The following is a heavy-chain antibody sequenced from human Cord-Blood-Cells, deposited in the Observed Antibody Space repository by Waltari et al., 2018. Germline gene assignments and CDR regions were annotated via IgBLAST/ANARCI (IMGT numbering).Heavy chain of an antibody. J-gene: IGHJ6*02. CDR1: GFTFSSYG. D-gene: IGHD1-26*01. CDR3: AKDGRSGSYYGPYYYYGMDV. Sequence: QVQLVESGGGVVQPGRSLRLSCAASGFTFSSYGMHWVRQAPGKGLEWVAVISYDGSNKYYADAVKGRFTISRDNSKNTLYLQMNSLRAEDTAVYYCAKDGRSGSYYGPYYYYGMDVWGQGTTVTVSS. CDR2: ISYDGSNK. V-gene: IGHV3-30*18.